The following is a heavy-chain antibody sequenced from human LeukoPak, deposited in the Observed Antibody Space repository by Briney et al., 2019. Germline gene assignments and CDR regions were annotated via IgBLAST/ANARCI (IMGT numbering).Heavy chain of an antibody. CDR1: GFTFGSYG. Sequence: PGGSLRLSCAASGFTFGSYGMHWVRQAPGKGLEWVAFIRYDGSNKYYADSEKGRFTISRDNAKNTLYLQMNSLRAEDTAVYYCARDLQSWYSGSYYIYWGLGTLVTVSS. D-gene: IGHD1-26*01. J-gene: IGHJ4*02. V-gene: IGHV3-30*02. CDR2: IRYDGSNK. CDR3: ARDLQSWYSGSYYIY.